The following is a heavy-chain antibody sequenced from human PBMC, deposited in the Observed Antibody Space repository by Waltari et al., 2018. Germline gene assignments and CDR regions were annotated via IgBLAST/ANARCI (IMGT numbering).Heavy chain of an antibody. CDR2: INHTGDT. CDR3: ARWWGYSSSYYFDH. D-gene: IGHD6-6*01. J-gene: IGHJ4*02. Sequence: QVQLQQCGAGLLKPSETLSLTCAVYGGSFNYSYWSWIRQPPGKGLEWVRDINHTGDTRYNPTLKSRVTMSVDTSKSQCSMTLSSVTAADMAIYYCARWWGYSSSYYFDHWGQGTLATVSS. V-gene: IGHV4-34*02. CDR1: GGSFNYSY.